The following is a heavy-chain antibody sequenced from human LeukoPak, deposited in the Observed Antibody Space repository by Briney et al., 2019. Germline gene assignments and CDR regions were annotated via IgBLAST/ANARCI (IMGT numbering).Heavy chain of an antibody. D-gene: IGHD1-1*01. V-gene: IGHV3-21*01. CDR2: ISSSSTYI. Sequence: GGSLRLSCAASGFSFSSYSVNWVRQAPGKGLEWVSSISSSSTYIYYADSVKDRFTISRDNAKNSLYLQMKSLRAEDTAVYYWPRAKGGTNWSAPWAREPWSPSPQ. J-gene: IGHJ5*02. CDR1: GFSFSSYS. CDR3: PRAKGGTNWSAP.